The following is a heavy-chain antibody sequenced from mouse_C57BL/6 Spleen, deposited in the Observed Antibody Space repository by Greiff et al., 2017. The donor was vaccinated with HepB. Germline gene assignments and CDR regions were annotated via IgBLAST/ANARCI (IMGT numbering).Heavy chain of an antibody. CDR2: IYPGSGNT. CDR1: GYTFTDYY. J-gene: IGHJ2*01. V-gene: IGHV1-76*01. D-gene: IGHD1-1*02. Sequence: VQLQQSGAELVRPGASVKLSCKASGYTFTDYYINWVKQRPGQGLEWIARIYPGSGNTYYNEKFKGKATLTAEKSSSTAYMQLSSLTSEDSAVYFCARSGWGLDYWGQGTTLTVSS. CDR3: ARSGWGLDY.